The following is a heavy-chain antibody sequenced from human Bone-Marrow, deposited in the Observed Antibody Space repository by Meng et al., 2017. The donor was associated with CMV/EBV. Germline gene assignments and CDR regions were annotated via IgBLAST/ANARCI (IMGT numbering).Heavy chain of an antibody. V-gene: IGHV1-69*10. J-gene: IGHJ5*02. D-gene: IGHD2-2*01. Sequence: SVKVSCKASGGTFSSYAISWVRQAPGQGLEWMGGIIPILGIANYAQKFQGRVTITADKSTSTAYMELSSLRSEDTAVYYCTRQQYQLLSTRNWFDPWGQGTLVTVSS. CDR3: TRQQYQLLSTRNWFDP. CDR2: IIPILGIA. CDR1: GGTFSSYA.